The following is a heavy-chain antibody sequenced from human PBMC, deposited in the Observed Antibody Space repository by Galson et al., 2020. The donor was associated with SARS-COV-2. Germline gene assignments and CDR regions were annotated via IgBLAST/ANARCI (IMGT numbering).Heavy chain of an antibody. J-gene: IGHJ4*02. V-gene: IGHV3-73*01. D-gene: IGHD3-10*01. CDR1: GFTCSGST. CDR2: IKNKANSDAT. CDR3: TSHIYGSGSPPY. Sequence: TGGTLRLSCAASGFTCSGSTMHWVRQASGKGLEWVGRIKNKANSDATAYAASVKHRFTISRDDSNNTAYLQMNSLKTEDTAVYYCTSHIYGSGSPPYGGQETPVTVSS.